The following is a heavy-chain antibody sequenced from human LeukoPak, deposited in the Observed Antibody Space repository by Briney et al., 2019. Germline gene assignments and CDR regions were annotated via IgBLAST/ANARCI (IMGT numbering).Heavy chain of an antibody. CDR1: GGTFSSYG. D-gene: IGHD2-2*01. CDR3: ARDFSRARVDCFDP. V-gene: IGHV1-18*01. CDR2: ISGYDGKT. Sequence: ASVKVSCKASGGTFSSYGISWVRQAPGQGLEWMGWISGYDGKTNYAQKFQGRVTMTTDTSTNTAYMELRTLRSDDTAVYYCARDFSRARVDCFDPWGQGTLVTVSS. J-gene: IGHJ5*02.